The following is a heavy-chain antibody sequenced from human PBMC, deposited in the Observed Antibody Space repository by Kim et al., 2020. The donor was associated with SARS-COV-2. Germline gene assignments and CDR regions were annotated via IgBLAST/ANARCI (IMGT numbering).Heavy chain of an antibody. D-gene: IGHD4-17*01. J-gene: IGHJ3*02. Sequence: ATAYAASVKGRLTISRDDSKNTAYLQMNSLKTEDTAVYYCTRGLGTVANIWGQGTMVTVSS. V-gene: IGHV3-73*01. CDR2: AT. CDR3: TRGLGTVANI.